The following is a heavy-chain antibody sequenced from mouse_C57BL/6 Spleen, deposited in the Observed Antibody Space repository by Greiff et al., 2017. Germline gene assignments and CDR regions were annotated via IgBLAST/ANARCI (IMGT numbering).Heavy chain of an antibody. J-gene: IGHJ3*01. Sequence: EVKVVESGGGLVKPGGSLKLSCAASGFTFSDYGMHWVRQAPEKGLEWVAYISSGSSTIYYAATVKGRFTISRDNAKNTLFLQMTSLRSEDTAMYYCARAHDGSAWFAYWGQGTLVTVSA. V-gene: IGHV5-17*01. CDR1: GFTFSDYG. CDR2: ISSGSSTI. D-gene: IGHD2-3*01. CDR3: ARAHDGSAWFAY.